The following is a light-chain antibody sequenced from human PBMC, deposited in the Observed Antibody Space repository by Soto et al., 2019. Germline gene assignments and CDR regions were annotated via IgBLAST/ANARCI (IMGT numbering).Light chain of an antibody. CDR2: EGS. CDR1: SSDVGSYNL. CDR3: CSYAGNSNYV. V-gene: IGLV2-23*01. Sequence: QSALTQPASVSGSPGQSITISCTGTSSDVGSYNLVSWYQQHPGKAPKLMIFEGSKRPSGVSNRFSGSKSGNTASLTISGLQAEDVADYYCCSYAGNSNYVFGTGTKLTVL. J-gene: IGLJ1*01.